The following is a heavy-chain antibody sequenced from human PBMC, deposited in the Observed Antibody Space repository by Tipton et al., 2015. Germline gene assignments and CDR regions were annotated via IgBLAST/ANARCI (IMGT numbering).Heavy chain of an antibody. CDR2: INSDGSST. D-gene: IGHD1-26*01. Sequence: SLRLSCAASGFTFSSYWMHWVRQAPGKGLVWVSRINSDGSSTSYADSVKGRFTISRDNAKNTLYLQMNNLRAEDTAVYYCATWDFVGTSIDYWGQGTLVTVSS. CDR1: GFTFSSYW. J-gene: IGHJ4*02. CDR3: ATWDFVGTSIDY. V-gene: IGHV3-74*01.